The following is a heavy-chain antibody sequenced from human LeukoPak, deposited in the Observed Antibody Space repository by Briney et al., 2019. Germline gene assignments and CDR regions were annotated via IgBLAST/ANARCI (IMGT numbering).Heavy chain of an antibody. CDR2: ISSSSGTI. D-gene: IGHD3-22*01. J-gene: IGHJ4*02. Sequence: QTGGSLRLSCAASGFRFDSYSMNWVRQAPGKELEWVSYISSSSGTISYADSVKGRFTISRDNAKNSVYLQMNSLRDDDTGVYYCARDTASSGYFFGGQGTLVTVSS. CDR1: GFRFDSYS. CDR3: ARDTASSGYFF. V-gene: IGHV3-48*02.